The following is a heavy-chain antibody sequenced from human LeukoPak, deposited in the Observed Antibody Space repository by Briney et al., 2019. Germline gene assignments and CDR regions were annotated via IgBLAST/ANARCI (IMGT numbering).Heavy chain of an antibody. Sequence: GGSLRLSCAASGFTFGPYSMNWVRQAPGKGLEWVSAISKTGDATWYPDSVKGRFTISRDKSKNILYLQMNSLRAEDTALYYCARDRDFPRDQLDYWGQGTLVTVSS. V-gene: IGHV3-23*01. J-gene: IGHJ4*02. CDR2: ISKTGDAT. CDR3: ARDRDFPRDQLDY. D-gene: IGHD2-21*02. CDR1: GFTFGPYS.